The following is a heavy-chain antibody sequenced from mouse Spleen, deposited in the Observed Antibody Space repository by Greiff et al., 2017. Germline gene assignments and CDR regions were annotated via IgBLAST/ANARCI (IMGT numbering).Heavy chain of an antibody. CDR3: ARDRGGY. D-gene: IGHD3-1*01. CDR2: ISDGGSYT. J-gene: IGHJ4*01. Sequence: EVMLVESGGGLVKPGGSLKLSCAASGFTFSDYYMYWVRQTPEKRLEWVATISDGGSYTYYPDSVKGRFTISRDNAKNNLYLQMSSLKSEDTAMYYCARDRGGYWGQGTSVTVSS. V-gene: IGHV5-4*02. CDR1: GFTFSDYY.